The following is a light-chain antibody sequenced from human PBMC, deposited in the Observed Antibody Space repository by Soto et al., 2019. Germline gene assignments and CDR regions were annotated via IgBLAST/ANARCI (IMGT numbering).Light chain of an antibody. J-gene: IGKJ2*03. CDR3: QHLRTYPFS. CDR1: QDISNS. CDR2: DAS. V-gene: IGKV1-33*01. Sequence: DIQMTQSPSSLSASVGDRVTVTCQASQDISNSLNWYQHKPGEAPRLLIYDASNLEAGVPSRFSGSGSGTYFTLTINNLQAEDFATYYCQHLRTYPFSFGQGTKLDIK.